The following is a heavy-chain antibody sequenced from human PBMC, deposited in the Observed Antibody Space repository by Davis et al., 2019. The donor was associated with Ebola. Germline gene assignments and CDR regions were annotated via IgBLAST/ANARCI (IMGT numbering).Heavy chain of an antibody. CDR2: INGYNGNT. J-gene: IGHJ6*02. Sequence: ASVKVSCKASGYTFSSYGISWVRQAPGQGLEWMGWINGYNGNTNYAQKVQGRVAMTTDTSKSTAYMELRSLRSDDTAVYYCAREDATFGVMDVWGQGTTVTVSS. V-gene: IGHV1-18*04. CDR3: AREDATFGVMDV. CDR1: GYTFSSYG. D-gene: IGHD3-3*01.